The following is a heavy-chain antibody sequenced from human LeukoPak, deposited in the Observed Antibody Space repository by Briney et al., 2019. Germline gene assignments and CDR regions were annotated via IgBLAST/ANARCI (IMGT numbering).Heavy chain of an antibody. V-gene: IGHV4-59*01. D-gene: IGHD5-24*01. CDR3: ARLNGYNYIFDY. CDR1: GASITSFY. J-gene: IGHJ4*02. Sequence: SKTLSLTCTVSGASITSFYWSWVRQPPGKGLEWIGFVHSSGSTYPNPSLKSRIAMSVDTSKNQFSLKLTSVTAADTAVYYCARLNGYNYIFDYWGQGTLVTVSS. CDR2: VHSSGST.